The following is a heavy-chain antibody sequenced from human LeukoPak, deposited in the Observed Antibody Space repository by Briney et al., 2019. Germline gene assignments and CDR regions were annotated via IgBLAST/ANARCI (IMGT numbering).Heavy chain of an antibody. Sequence: ETLSLTCTVSGGSISSYYWSWIRQPPGKGLEWIGYIYYSGSTNYNPSLKSRVTISVDTSKNQFSLKLNSVTAADTAVYYCARYVVVVAATRSWYFDLWGRGTLVTVSS. J-gene: IGHJ2*01. CDR2: IYYSGST. V-gene: IGHV4-59*01. CDR1: GGSISSYY. CDR3: ARYVVVVAATRSWYFDL. D-gene: IGHD2-15*01.